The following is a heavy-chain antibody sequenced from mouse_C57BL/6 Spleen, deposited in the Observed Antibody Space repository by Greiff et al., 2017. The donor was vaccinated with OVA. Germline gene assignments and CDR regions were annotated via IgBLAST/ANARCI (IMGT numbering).Heavy chain of an antibody. V-gene: IGHV1-54*01. CDR1: GYAFTNYL. J-gene: IGHJ3*01. D-gene: IGHD2-10*02. CDR2: INPGSGGT. CDR3: ARSGYDPDEGTWFAY. Sequence: QVQLQQSGAELVRPGTSVKVSCKASGYAFTNYLIEWVKQRPGQGLEWIGVINPGSGGTNYNEKFKGKATLTADKSSSTAYMQLSSLTSEDCAVYFCARSGYDPDEGTWFAYWGQGTLVTVSA.